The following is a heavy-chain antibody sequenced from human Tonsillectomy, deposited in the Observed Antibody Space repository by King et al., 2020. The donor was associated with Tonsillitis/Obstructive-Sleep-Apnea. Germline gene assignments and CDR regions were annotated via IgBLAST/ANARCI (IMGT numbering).Heavy chain of an antibody. CDR2: IWYDGSNT. CDR3: PRVLTVTTWYYMDV. J-gene: IGHJ6*03. D-gene: IGHD4-11*01. CDR1: GFTFRTYG. Sequence: VQLVESGGGVVQPGRSLRLSCAASGFTFRTYGMHWARQSPGKGLEGVAVIWYDGSNTYYSDSVKGRFTISRDNSKNTLYLQMNSLRAEETAVYYCPRVLTVTTWYYMDVWGKGTTVTVSS. V-gene: IGHV3-33*01.